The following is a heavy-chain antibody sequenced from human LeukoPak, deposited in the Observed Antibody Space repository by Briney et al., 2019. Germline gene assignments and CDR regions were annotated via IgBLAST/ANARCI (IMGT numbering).Heavy chain of an antibody. CDR2: IIPILGIA. CDR1: GATFSSYS. V-gene: IGHV1-69*10. Sequence: WASVKLSCTASGATFSSYSSSWVRQAPGQGLEWIGGIIPILGIANYEQKFQGRVTITADKSTSTAYLELSSLRSEDTAVYYCARELNPSPGGYFPIDYWGQGTLVTVSS. J-gene: IGHJ4*02. D-gene: IGHD3-9*01. CDR3: ARELNPSPGGYFPIDY.